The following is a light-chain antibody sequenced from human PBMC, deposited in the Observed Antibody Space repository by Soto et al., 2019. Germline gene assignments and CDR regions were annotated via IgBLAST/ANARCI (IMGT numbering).Light chain of an antibody. V-gene: IGKV1-33*01. CDR2: DAS. J-gene: IGKJ4*01. CDR3: QQYDNLPLT. Sequence: MQMRQAASEFSACVSERHYNTSQASQDINNYLNWYQQKSGKAPKLLIYDASDLETGVPSRFSGSGSGTDFTFTISSLQPEDIATYYCQQYDNLPLTFGGGTKVDI. CDR1: QDINNY.